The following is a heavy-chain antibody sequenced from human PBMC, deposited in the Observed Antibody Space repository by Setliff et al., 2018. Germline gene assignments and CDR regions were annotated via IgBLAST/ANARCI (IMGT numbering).Heavy chain of an antibody. D-gene: IGHD2-15*01. J-gene: IGHJ4*02. CDR2: INHRGST. V-gene: IGHV4-34*01. CDR3: ARDRVVVLAGRRGFYFDY. Sequence: SETLSLTCAAYGGTFSDHHWTWIRQSPEKGLEWIGEINHRGSTNYNPSLKSRVTISIDTSKNQFSLKLSSVTAADTAVYYCARDRVVVLAGRRGFYFDYWGQGTLVTSPQ. CDR1: GGTFSDHH.